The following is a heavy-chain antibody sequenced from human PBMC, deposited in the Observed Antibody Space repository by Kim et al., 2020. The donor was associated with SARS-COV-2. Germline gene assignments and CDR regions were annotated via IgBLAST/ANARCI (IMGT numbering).Heavy chain of an antibody. J-gene: IGHJ1*01. CDR1: GFTFDDYA. Sequence: GGYLRLACAASGFTFDDYAMHWVRQAPGKGLEWVSGISWNSGSIGYADSVKGRFTISRDNAKNSLYLQMNSLRAEDTALYYCATIAAADGKDYF. V-gene: IGHV3-9*01. CDR2: ISWNSGSI. D-gene: IGHD6-13*01. CDR3: ATIAAADGKDYF.